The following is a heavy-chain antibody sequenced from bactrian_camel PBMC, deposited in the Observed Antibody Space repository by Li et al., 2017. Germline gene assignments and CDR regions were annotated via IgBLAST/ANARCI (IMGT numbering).Heavy chain of an antibody. Sequence: VQLVESGGGSVQPGGSLRLSCAASGFTFSSYAMFWVRQAPGKGLEWVSAINSGGGSTYYADSVKGRFTISQDNAKKALYLQMNSLKPEDTAMYYCAADIAPKSGGSWYGDYTYWGQGTQVTVS. J-gene: IGHJ4*01. CDR3: AADIAPKSGGSWYGDYTY. D-gene: IGHD6*01. CDR2: INSGGGST. CDR1: GFTFSSYA. V-gene: IGHV3S31*01.